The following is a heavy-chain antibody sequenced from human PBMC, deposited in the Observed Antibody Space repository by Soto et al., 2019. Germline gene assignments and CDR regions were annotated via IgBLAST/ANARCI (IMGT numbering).Heavy chain of an antibody. Sequence: GASVKVSCKASGYTFTSYDINWVRQATGQGLEWMGWMNPNSGNTGYAQKFQGRVTMTRNTSISTAYMELSSLRSEDTAVYYCAFFGYSGYDTSAGGVVVVAVDYWGQGTLVTVSS. V-gene: IGHV1-8*01. CDR1: GYTFTSYD. J-gene: IGHJ4*02. CDR3: AFFGYSGYDTSAGGVVVVAVDY. D-gene: IGHD5-12*01. CDR2: MNPNSGNT.